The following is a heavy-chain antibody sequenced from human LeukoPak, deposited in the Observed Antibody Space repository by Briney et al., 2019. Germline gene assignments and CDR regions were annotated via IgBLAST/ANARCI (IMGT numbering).Heavy chain of an antibody. V-gene: IGHV4-39*07. CDR3: ARFTVTLDFYYYGMDV. CDR2: IYYSGST. J-gene: IGHJ6*04. Sequence: SETLSLTCTVSGGSISSSSYYWGWIRQPPGKGLEWIGSIYYSGSTYYNPSLKSRVTISVDTSKNQFSLKLSSVTAADTAVYYCARFTVTLDFYYYGMDVWGKGTTVTVSS. CDR1: GGSISSSSYY. D-gene: IGHD4-17*01.